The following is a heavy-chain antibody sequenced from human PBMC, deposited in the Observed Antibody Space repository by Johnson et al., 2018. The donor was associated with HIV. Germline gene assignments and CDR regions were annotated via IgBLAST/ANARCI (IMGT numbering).Heavy chain of an antibody. CDR2: ISFDGSDK. J-gene: IGHJ3*02. Sequence: QVQLVESGGGVVQPGRSLRLSCAASGFTFSSYAMHWVRQAPGKGLEWVAVISFDGSDKYYADSVKGRFTISRDNSKSTLYLQMNSLRPEETAVYYCAKERRAPRAFDIWGQGTMLTVSS. V-gene: IGHV3-30*18. CDR1: GFTFSSYA. CDR3: AKERRAPRAFDI.